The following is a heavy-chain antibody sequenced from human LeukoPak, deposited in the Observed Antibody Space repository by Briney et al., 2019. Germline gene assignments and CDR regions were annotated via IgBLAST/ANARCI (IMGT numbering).Heavy chain of an antibody. Sequence: GGSLRLSCAASGFTFSNAWMSWVRQAPGKGLGWVGRIKSKTDGGTTDYAAPVKGRFTISRDDSKNTLYLQMNSLKTEDTAVYYCTTHHTYYDFWSGYRSDSGGYYFDCWGQGTLVTVSS. CDR2: IKSKTDGGTT. J-gene: IGHJ4*02. V-gene: IGHV3-15*01. CDR1: GFTFSNAW. CDR3: TTHHTYYDFWSGYRSDSGGYYFDC. D-gene: IGHD3-3*01.